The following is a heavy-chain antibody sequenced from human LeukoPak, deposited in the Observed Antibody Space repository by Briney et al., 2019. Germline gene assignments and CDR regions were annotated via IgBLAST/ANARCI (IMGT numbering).Heavy chain of an antibody. J-gene: IGHJ6*04. V-gene: IGHV4-34*01. D-gene: IGHD3-10*01. Sequence: PSETLSLTCAVYGGSFSGYYWTWIRQPPGKGLEWIGEINHSGSTNYNPSLKSRVTISVDTSKTQFSLKLSSVTAADTAVYYCASRYSGSGSSYRRGYDMDVWGKGTTVTVSS. CDR2: INHSGST. CDR1: GGSFSGYY. CDR3: ASRYSGSGSSYRRGYDMDV.